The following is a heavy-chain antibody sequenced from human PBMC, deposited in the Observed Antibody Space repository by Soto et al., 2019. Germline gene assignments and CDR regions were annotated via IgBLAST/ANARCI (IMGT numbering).Heavy chain of an antibody. V-gene: IGHV1-2*04. J-gene: IGHJ4*02. Sequence: EDSVKVYCKASGYTFTGYYMHWVRQAPGQGLEWMGWINPNSGGTNYAQKFQGWVTMTRDTSISTAYMELSRLRSDDTAVYYCARSAWQWLVSDYWGQGTLVTV. CDR2: INPNSGGT. D-gene: IGHD6-19*01. CDR1: GYTFTGYY. CDR3: ARSAWQWLVSDY.